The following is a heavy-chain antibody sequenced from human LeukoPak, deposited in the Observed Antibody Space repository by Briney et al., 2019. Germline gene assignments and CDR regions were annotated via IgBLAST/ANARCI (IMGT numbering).Heavy chain of an antibody. Sequence: SVKVSCKASGGTFSSYAISWVRQAPGQGLEWMGGIIPIFGTANYAQKFQGRVTITTDESTSTAYMELRSLRSDDTAVYYCARGTITMVRGVIMLSWFDPWGQGTLVTVSS. CDR3: ARGTITMVRGVIMLSWFDP. J-gene: IGHJ5*02. V-gene: IGHV1-69*05. CDR2: IIPIFGTA. CDR1: GGTFSSYA. D-gene: IGHD3-10*01.